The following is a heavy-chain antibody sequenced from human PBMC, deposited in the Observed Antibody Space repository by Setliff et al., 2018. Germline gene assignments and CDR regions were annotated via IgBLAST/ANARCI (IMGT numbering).Heavy chain of an antibody. D-gene: IGHD3-22*01. CDR1: GGTFSRSA. V-gene: IGHV1-69*13. J-gene: IGHJ6*03. CDR2: IIPMFGTA. CDR3: ARGPQKFYSDTSGYYYDALYYYYMDV. Sequence: SVKVSCKASGGTFSRSAINWVRQAPGQGLEWMGGIIPMFGTATYAQKFQGRVTIIADESTSTTYMELSSLRSEDTAVYYCARGPQKFYSDTSGYYYDALYYYYMDVW.